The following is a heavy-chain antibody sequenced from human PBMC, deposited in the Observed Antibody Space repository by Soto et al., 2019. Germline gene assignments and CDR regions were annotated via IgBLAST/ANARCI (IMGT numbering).Heavy chain of an antibody. CDR3: ARVRTEYAGLDY. CDR2: IYYSGST. CDR1: GYSISSSNW. Sequence: ETLSLTCAVSGYSISSSNWWGWIRQPPGKGLEWIGYIYYSGSTYYNPSLKSRVTMSVDTSKNQFSLRLTSVTAADTAVYFCARVRTEYAGLDYWGQGTLVTVSS. D-gene: IGHD2-2*01. J-gene: IGHJ4*02. V-gene: IGHV4-28*03.